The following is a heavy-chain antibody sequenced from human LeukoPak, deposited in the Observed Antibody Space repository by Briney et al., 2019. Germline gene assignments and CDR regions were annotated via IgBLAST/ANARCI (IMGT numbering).Heavy chain of an antibody. J-gene: IGHJ4*02. Sequence: PGGSLRLSCAASGFTFSSYNMNWVRQAPGKGPEWISYISSTSNTMYYADSVKGRLTISRDNAKNSLYLQMNSLRAEDTAVYYCARLYCSSTSCHSAYPDYWGQGTLVTVSS. CDR2: ISSTSNTM. V-gene: IGHV3-48*04. D-gene: IGHD2-2*01. CDR3: ARLYCSSTSCHSAYPDY. CDR1: GFTFSSYN.